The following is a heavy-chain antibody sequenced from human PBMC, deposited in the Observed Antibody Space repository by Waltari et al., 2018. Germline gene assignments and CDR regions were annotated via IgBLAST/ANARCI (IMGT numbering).Heavy chain of an antibody. D-gene: IGHD3-10*01. CDR2: INSYGSST. J-gene: IGHJ4*02. Sequence: ELQLVESGGGLVQPGGSLRLSCAASGFTFSYYWMHWVRQAPGKGLVWVSRINSYGSSTTYADSVEGRFTISRDNAKSTLYLQMNSLRAEDTAVYYCARGDSGSGTYYSDYWGQGTLVTVSS. CDR1: GFTFSYYW. V-gene: IGHV3-74*01. CDR3: ARGDSGSGTYYSDY.